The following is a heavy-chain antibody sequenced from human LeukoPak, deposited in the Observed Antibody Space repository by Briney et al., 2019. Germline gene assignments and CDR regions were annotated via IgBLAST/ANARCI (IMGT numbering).Heavy chain of an antibody. CDR2: IKSKTDGGTT. CDR3: CVRDSWSGYYN. CDR1: GFTFSNAW. D-gene: IGHD3-3*01. Sequence: PGGSLRLSCAASGFTFSNAWMNWVRQAPGKGLEWVGRIKSKTDGGTTDYAAPVKGRFTISRDDSENTLYLQMNSLKTEDTAVHYCCVRDSWSGYYNWGQGTLVTVSS. J-gene: IGHJ4*02. V-gene: IGHV3-15*01.